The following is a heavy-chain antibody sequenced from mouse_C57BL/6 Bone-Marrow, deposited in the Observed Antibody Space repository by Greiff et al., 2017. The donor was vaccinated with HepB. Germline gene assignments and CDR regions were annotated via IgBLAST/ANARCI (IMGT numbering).Heavy chain of an antibody. J-gene: IGHJ3*01. V-gene: IGHV5-17*01. CDR3: ARDLY. CDR2: ISSGSSTI. Sequence: EGRMVESGGGGGKPGGWMKLSCAASGGNFSDYGRHWVRQAPEKGLEWVAYISSGSSTIYYADTVKGRFTISRDNAKNTLFLQMTSLRSEDTAMYYCARDLYWGQGTLVTVSA. CDR1: GGNFSDYG.